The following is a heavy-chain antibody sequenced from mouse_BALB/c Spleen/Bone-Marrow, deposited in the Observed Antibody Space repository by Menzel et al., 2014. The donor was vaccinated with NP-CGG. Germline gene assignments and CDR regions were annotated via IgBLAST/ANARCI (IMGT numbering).Heavy chain of an antibody. V-gene: IGHV1-69*02. CDR3: TRSGGYYFDY. CDR1: GYTFTSYW. J-gene: IGHJ2*01. CDR2: IYPSDSYT. Sequence: QVQLKDSGAELVRPGASVKLSCKASGYTFTSYWINWVKQRPGQGLEWIGNIYPSDSYTNYNQKFKDMATLAVDKSSSTAYMQLSSPTSEDSAVYYCTRSGGYYFDYWGQGTTLTVSS.